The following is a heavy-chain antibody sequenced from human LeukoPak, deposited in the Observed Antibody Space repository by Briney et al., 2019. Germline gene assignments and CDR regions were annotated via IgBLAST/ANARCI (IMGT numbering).Heavy chain of an antibody. D-gene: IGHD6-19*01. CDR3: ARSYSWLAPFDY. Sequence: GGSLRLSCAASGFTFSSYAMHWVRQAPGKGLEGVAVISYDESNKYYADSVKGRFTISRDNSKNTLYLQMNSLRAEDTAVYYCARSYSWLAPFDYWGQGTLVTVSS. V-gene: IGHV3-30*04. CDR2: ISYDESNK. J-gene: IGHJ4*02. CDR1: GFTFSSYA.